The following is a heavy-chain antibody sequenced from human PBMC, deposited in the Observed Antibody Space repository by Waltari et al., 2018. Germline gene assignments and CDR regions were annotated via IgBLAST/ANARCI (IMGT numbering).Heavy chain of an antibody. V-gene: IGHV4-61*02. CDR1: GGAISSGAYY. CDR3: ATGWSWHPTGDVFDF. D-gene: IGHD6-19*01. Sequence: QLQGSGPGLVEPSQTLSLTCTVSGGAISSGAYYWSWIRQTAVGGLGWIGLVSSDGNVNYNPSLVSRVTISVDSSRNQFSLTLTSVTAADSALYFCATGWSWHPTGDVFDFWGQGIRATVSS. CDR2: VSSDGNV. J-gene: IGHJ3*01.